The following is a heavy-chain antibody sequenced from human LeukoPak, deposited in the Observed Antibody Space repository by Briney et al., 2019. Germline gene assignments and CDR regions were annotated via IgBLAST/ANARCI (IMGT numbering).Heavy chain of an antibody. Sequence: SETLSLTCTVSGGYIDRSSYYWGWTRQPPGKGLEWIRSIYYSGTTYYNPSLESRVTISVDTSKNQFSLKLSSVTAADTAVYYCARSGDTRPLRVYYYYYYMDVWGKGTTVTVSS. CDR3: ARSGDTRPLRVYYYYYYMDV. V-gene: IGHV4-39*07. CDR2: IYYSGTT. D-gene: IGHD6-6*01. J-gene: IGHJ6*03. CDR1: GGYIDRSSYY.